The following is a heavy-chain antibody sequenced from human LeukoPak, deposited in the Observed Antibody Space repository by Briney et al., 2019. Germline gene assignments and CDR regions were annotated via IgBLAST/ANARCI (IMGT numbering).Heavy chain of an antibody. CDR1: GFTFSSYR. V-gene: IGHV3-30-3*01. D-gene: IGHD3-22*01. J-gene: IGHJ4*02. Sequence: GGSLRLSCAASGFTFSSYRMHWVRQAPGKGLEWVAVISYDGSNKYYADSVKGRFTISRDNSNNTLYLQMNSLRAEDTAVYYCAKDTAWLLLRGYFDYWGQGTLVTVSS. CDR2: ISYDGSNK. CDR3: AKDTAWLLLRGYFDY.